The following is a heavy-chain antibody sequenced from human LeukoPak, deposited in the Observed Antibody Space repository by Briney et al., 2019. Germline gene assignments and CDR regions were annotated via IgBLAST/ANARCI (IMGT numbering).Heavy chain of an antibody. CDR2: ISSNGGST. Sequence: GGSLRLSCSASGFTFSSYAMHWVRQAPGKGLEYASAISSNGGSTYYADSVKGRFTTSRDNSKNTLYLQMSSLRAEDTAVYYCVKDTNDMNYWGQGTLVTVSS. V-gene: IGHV3-64D*06. J-gene: IGHJ4*02. D-gene: IGHD3-9*01. CDR1: GFTFSSYA. CDR3: VKDTNDMNY.